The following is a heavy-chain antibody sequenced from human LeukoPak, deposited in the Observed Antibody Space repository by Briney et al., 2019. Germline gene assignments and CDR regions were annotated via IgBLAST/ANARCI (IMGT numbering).Heavy chain of an antibody. V-gene: IGHV5-51*03. CDR3: ARVNSGSYWVGAFDI. CDR1: GYSFTSYW. Sequence: PGESLKISCKGSGYSFTSYWIGWVRPMPGKGLEWMGIIYPGDSDTRYSPSFQGQVTISADKSISTAYLQWSSLKASDTAMYYCARVNSGSYWVGAFDIWGQGTMVTVSS. J-gene: IGHJ3*02. D-gene: IGHD1-26*01. CDR2: IYPGDSDT.